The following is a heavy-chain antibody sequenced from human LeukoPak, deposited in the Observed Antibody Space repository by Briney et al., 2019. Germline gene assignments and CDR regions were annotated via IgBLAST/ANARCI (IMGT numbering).Heavy chain of an antibody. D-gene: IGHD5-18*01. Sequence: GGSLRLSCAASGFTFSDHYMDWVRQAPGKGLEWVGRTRNKAKSYTIEYAASVKGRFTISRDDSKNSLYLQINSLKTEDTAVYYCAKDRYSYAFEYSDSWGQGTLVTVSS. CDR3: AKDRYSYAFEYSDS. CDR1: GFTFSDHY. J-gene: IGHJ4*02. CDR2: TRNKAKSYTI. V-gene: IGHV3-72*01.